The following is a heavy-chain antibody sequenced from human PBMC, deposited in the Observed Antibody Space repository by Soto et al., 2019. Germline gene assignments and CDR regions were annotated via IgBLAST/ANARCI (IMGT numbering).Heavy chain of an antibody. D-gene: IGHD3-22*01. J-gene: IGHJ4*02. Sequence: EVQLVESGGGLVQPGGSLRLSCSASGFTFSIYAMHWVRQAPGKGLEYVSSISTNGGSTDYADSVKGRFTISRDNSKNTVYLQMSSLRVEDTAVYYCVKGEYYYDSSGYYPCDYWGQGTLVTVSS. CDR1: GFTFSIYA. CDR2: ISTNGGST. CDR3: VKGEYYYDSSGYYPCDY. V-gene: IGHV3-64D*06.